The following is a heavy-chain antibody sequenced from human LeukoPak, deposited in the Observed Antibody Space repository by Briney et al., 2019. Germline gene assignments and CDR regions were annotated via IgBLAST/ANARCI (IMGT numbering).Heavy chain of an antibody. CDR1: GFTFSSYA. J-gene: IGHJ4*02. D-gene: IGHD3-10*01. Sequence: GGSLRLSCAASGFTFSSYALSWVRQAPGKGLEWVSGISGSGGTTYYADSVKGRFTISRDNSKNTLYLQMNSLRAEDTAVYYWAKDFWQWFGELWSYWGQGTLVTVSS. CDR3: AKDFWQWFGELWSY. V-gene: IGHV3-23*01. CDR2: ISGSGGTT.